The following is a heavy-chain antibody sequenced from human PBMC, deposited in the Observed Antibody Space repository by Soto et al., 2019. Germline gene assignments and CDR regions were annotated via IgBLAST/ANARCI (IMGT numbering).Heavy chain of an antibody. J-gene: IGHJ6*02. D-gene: IGHD3-9*01. Sequence: QVQLVKSGAEVKKPGASVKVSCKASGYTFTSYGISWMRQAPGQGLEWMGWISAYNGNTNYAQKLQGRVTMTTDTSTSTAYMELRSLRSDDTAVYYCARDSRAGRYLSFRYYYGMDVWGQGTTVTVSS. CDR3: ARDSRAGRYLSFRYYYGMDV. V-gene: IGHV1-18*01. CDR1: GYTFTSYG. CDR2: ISAYNGNT.